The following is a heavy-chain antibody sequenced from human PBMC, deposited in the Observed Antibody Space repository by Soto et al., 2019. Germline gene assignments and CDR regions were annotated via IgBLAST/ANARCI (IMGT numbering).Heavy chain of an antibody. D-gene: IGHD4-4*01. V-gene: IGHV3-72*01. Sequence: EVQLVESGGGLVQPGGSLRRSCAASGFTFSDHYMDWVRQAPGKGLEWVGRSRDKANSYTTEYAASVKGRFTISRDDSKNSVFLHMNSLKTEDTAVYYCARSSNYVSYYFAIDVWGQGTTVTVSS. J-gene: IGHJ6*02. CDR3: ARSSNYVSYYFAIDV. CDR1: GFTFSDHY. CDR2: SRDKANSYTT.